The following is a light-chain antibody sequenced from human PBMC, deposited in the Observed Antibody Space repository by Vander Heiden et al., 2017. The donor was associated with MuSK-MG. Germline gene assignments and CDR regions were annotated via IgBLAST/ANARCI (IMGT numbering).Light chain of an antibody. J-gene: IGKJ1*01. Sequence: DIQLTQSPSFLSASVGDRVTITCRASQGISSSLAWYQQRPGKAPKLLIYAASTVQSGVPSRFSGSGSGTEFTLTISSLQPEDFAAYYGQHLGTFGLGTKVEIK. V-gene: IGKV1-9*01. CDR3: QHLGT. CDR2: AAS. CDR1: QGISSS.